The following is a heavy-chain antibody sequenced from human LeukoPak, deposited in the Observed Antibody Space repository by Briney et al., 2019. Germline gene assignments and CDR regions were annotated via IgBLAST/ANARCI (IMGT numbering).Heavy chain of an antibody. CDR3: AKDHGSGSYYSFDY. D-gene: IGHD3-10*01. Sequence: GGSLRLSCAASGFTFSSYAMSWVRQAPGKGLEWVSAISGSGGSTYYADSVKGRFTISRDNSKNTLYLQMNSLRAEDAAVYYCAKDHGSGSYYSFDYWGQGTLVTVSS. V-gene: IGHV3-23*01. CDR2: ISGSGGST. CDR1: GFTFSSYA. J-gene: IGHJ4*02.